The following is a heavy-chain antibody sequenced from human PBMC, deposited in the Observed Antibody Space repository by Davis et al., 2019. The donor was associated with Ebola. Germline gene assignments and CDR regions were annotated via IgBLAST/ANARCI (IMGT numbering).Heavy chain of an antibody. CDR2: IWDDGSNK. CDR1: GFTLSGYD. CDR3: AKDAHPIVGAFDY. J-gene: IGHJ4*02. D-gene: IGHD1-26*01. V-gene: IGHV3-30*02. Sequence: GESLKISCAASGFTLSGYDMNWVRQAPGKGLQWVAVIWDDGSNKYYADSVKGRFTISRDNSKNTLYLQMNSLRAEDTAVYYCAKDAHPIVGAFDYWGQGTLVTVSS.